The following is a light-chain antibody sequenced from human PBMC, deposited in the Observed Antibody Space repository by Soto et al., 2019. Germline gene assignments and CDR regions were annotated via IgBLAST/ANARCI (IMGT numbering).Light chain of an antibody. CDR1: QSVLSSSNNKNY. CDR3: QQYYGAPLT. V-gene: IGKV4-1*01. J-gene: IGKJ4*01. CDR2: WTS. Sequence: DIVMTQSPDSLAVSLGERATINCKSSQSVLSSSNNKNYLAWFRQKPGQPPELLIYWTSTRESGVPDRFSGSGSGTDFTLTISSLQAEDGAVYYCQQYYGAPLTFGGGTKVEIK.